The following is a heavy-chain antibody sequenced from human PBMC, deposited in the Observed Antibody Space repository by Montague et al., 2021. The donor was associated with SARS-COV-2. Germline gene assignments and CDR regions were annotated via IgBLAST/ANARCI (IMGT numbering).Heavy chain of an antibody. Sequence: SLRLSFSASGFIFSSYEMNWVRQAPGKGLEWVSYISNSGDTKYYADSVKGRFTISRDNAKNSLYLQMSSLRAEDTAVDYCARAGEDYYYDSSGFLYWGQGILVTVSS. CDR3: ARAGEDYYYDSSGFLY. CDR1: GFIFSSYE. D-gene: IGHD3-22*01. J-gene: IGHJ4*02. V-gene: IGHV3-48*03. CDR2: ISNSGDTK.